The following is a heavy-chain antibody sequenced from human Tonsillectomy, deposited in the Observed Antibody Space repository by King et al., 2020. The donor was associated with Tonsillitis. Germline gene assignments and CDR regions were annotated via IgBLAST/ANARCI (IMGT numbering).Heavy chain of an antibody. J-gene: IGHJ5*02. CDR1: GYTFTSYA. CDR2: ISAYNGNT. Sequence: QLVQSGAEVKKPGASVNVSCKASGYTFTSYAFSWVRQAPGQGLEWMGWISAYNGNTNYAQKLQGRVTMTTDTSTSTAYLELRSLKSDDTAVYYCVLRGGSWFDPWGQGTLVTVSS. V-gene: IGHV1-18*01. CDR3: VLRGGSWFDP. D-gene: IGHD3-16*01.